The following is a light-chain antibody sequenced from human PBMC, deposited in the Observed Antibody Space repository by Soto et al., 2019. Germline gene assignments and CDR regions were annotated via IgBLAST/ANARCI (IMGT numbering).Light chain of an antibody. Sequence: QSVLTQPPSVSGAPGQRVTVSCTGSNSNIGSGFEVHWYQQFPGRAPKLLIFNNSNRPSGVPDRFSGSKSGTSASLAITGLQAEDEADYYCQSYDSRLNTSLFGGGTKLTVL. CDR3: QSYDSRLNTSL. CDR1: NSNIGSGFE. J-gene: IGLJ2*01. V-gene: IGLV1-40*01. CDR2: NNS.